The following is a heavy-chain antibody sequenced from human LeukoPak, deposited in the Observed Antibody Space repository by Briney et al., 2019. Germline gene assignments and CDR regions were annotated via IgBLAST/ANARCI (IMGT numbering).Heavy chain of an antibody. J-gene: IGHJ6*04. V-gene: IGHV3-48*04. CDR1: GFTFSHAW. CDR3: AELGITMIGGV. D-gene: IGHD3-10*02. Sequence: PGGSLRLSCAASGFTFSHAWMNWVRQAPGRGLEWVSYISSSGGTIYYADSVKGRFTISRDNAKNSLYLQMNSLRAEDTAVYYCAELGITMIGGVWGKGTTVTISS. CDR2: ISSSGGTI.